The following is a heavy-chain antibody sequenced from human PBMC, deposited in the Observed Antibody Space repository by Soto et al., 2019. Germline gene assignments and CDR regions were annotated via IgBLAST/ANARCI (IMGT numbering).Heavy chain of an antibody. CDR1: GGSFSGDY. CDR3: ARVRTYCSSTSCYRLSWFDP. Sequence: PSETLSLTCAVYGGSFSGDYWSWIRQPPGKGLEWIGEINHSGSTNYNPSLKSRVTISVDTSKDQFSLKLSSVTAADTAVYYCARVRTYCSSTSCYRLSWFDPWGQGTLVTVSS. D-gene: IGHD2-2*01. V-gene: IGHV4-34*01. CDR2: INHSGST. J-gene: IGHJ5*02.